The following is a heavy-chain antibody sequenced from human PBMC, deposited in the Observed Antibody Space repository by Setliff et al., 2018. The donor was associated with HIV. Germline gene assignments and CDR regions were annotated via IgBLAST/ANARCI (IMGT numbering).Heavy chain of an antibody. CDR3: ARSRTNWFDP. Sequence: PSETLSLTCAVYGGSFNGYYWSWIRQPPGKGLEWIGRIYTSGSTNYNPSLKSRVTISVDTSKNQFSLKLSSVTAADTAVYYCARSRTNWFDPWGQGTLVTVSS. J-gene: IGHJ5*02. V-gene: IGHV4-59*10. CDR2: IYTSGST. CDR1: GGSFNGYY.